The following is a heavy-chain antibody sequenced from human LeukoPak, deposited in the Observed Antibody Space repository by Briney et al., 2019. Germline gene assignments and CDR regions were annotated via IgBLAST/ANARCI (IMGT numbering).Heavy chain of an antibody. CDR1: GYTFTSYA. J-gene: IGHJ4*02. CDR2: INAGNGNT. V-gene: IGHV1-3*01. D-gene: IGHD2-2*01. Sequence: ASVKVSCKASGYTFTSYAMHWVRQAPGQRLEWMGWINAGNGNTKYSQRFQGRVTITRDTSASTAYMELSSLRSEDTAVYYCAREGGYQLPCMSCFDYWGQGTLVTVSS. CDR3: AREGGYQLPCMSCFDY.